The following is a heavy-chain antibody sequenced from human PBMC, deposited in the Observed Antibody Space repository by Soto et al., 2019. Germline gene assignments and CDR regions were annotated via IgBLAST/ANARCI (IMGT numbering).Heavy chain of an antibody. Sequence: PGESLKISCKGVGYKFGSAWIGWVRQMPGKGLEWMGIIKPGTSDIRYSPSCRGHVTISADEXVSTAYLQWSSLKASDTAMYYCARQLSHICDSWGQGTLVTVYS. J-gene: IGHJ4*02. CDR2: IKPGTSDI. V-gene: IGHV5-51*01. CDR1: GYKFGSAW. CDR3: ARQLSHICDS. D-gene: IGHD3-3*02.